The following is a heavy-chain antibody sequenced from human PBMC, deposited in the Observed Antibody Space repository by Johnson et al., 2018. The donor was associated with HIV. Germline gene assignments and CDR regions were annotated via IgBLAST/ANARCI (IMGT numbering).Heavy chain of an antibody. CDR3: ARGGVRIYGDYGDSREAFDI. J-gene: IGHJ3*02. V-gene: IGHV3-33*01. Sequence: QVQLVESGGGVVQPGRSLRLSCAASGFTFSSYGMHWVRQAPGKGLEWVAVIWYDGSNKYYADSVKGRFPISRDNSKNTLYLQMNSLRAEDTALYYCARGGVRIYGDYGDSREAFDIWGQGTMVTVSS. CDR1: GFTFSSYG. CDR2: IWYDGSNK. D-gene: IGHD4-17*01.